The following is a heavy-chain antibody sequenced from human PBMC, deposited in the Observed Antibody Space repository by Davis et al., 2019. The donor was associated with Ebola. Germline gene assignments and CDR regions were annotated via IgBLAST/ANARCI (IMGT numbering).Heavy chain of an antibody. J-gene: IGHJ6*04. D-gene: IGHD4-17*01. V-gene: IGHV1-18*01. CDR1: GYTFTSYG. Sequence: ASVKVSCKASGYTFTSYGISWVRQAPGQGLEWMGWISAYNGNTNYAQKLQGRVTMTTDTSTSTAYMELRSLRSDDTAVYYCARDRGTVTTPFYYGMDVWGKGTTVTVSS. CDR3: ARDRGTVTTPFYYGMDV. CDR2: ISAYNGNT.